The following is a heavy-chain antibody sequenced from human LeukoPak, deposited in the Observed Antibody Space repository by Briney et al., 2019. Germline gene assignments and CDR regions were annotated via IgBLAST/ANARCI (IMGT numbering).Heavy chain of an antibody. CDR3: AKDGGEYYDILTGYYPRLYYMDV. V-gene: IGHV3-21*04. D-gene: IGHD3-9*01. J-gene: IGHJ6*03. CDR2: ISSSSSYI. CDR1: GFTFSSYS. Sequence: GGSLRLSCAASGFTFSSYSMNWVRQAPGKGLEWVSSISSSSSYIYYADSVKGRFTISRDNSKNTLYLQMNSLRAEDTAVYYCAKDGGEYYDILTGYYPRLYYMDVWGKGTTVTISS.